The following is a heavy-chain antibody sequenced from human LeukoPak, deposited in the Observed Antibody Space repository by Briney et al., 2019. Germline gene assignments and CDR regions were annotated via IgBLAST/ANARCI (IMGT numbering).Heavy chain of an antibody. J-gene: IGHJ4*02. CDR2: IYYSGST. Sequence: SETLSLTCTVSGGSISSYYWSWIRQPPGKGLEWIGYIYYSGSTNYNPSLKSRVTISVDTSKNQFSLKLSSVTAADTAVYYCARWRGQGFDYWGQGTLVTVSS. CDR1: GGSISSYY. D-gene: IGHD5-12*01. V-gene: IGHV4-59*08. CDR3: ARWRGQGFDY.